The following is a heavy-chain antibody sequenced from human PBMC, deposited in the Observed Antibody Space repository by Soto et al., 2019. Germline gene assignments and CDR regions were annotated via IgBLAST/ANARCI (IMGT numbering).Heavy chain of an antibody. D-gene: IGHD6-13*01. V-gene: IGHV4-59*01. J-gene: IGHJ4*02. CDR3: ARSDSGIAAAGTLDY. CDR2: IYYSGST. CDR1: GGSISSYY. Sequence: PSETLSLTCTVSGGSISSYYWSWIRQPPGKGLEWIGYIYYSGSTNYNPSLKSRVTISVDTSKNQFSLKLSSVTAADTAVYYCARSDSGIAAAGTLDYWGQGTLVTVSS.